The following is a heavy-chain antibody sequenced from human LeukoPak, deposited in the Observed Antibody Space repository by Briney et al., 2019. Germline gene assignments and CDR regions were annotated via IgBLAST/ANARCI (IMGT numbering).Heavy chain of an antibody. V-gene: IGHV1-2*02. CDR3: ARDSGLGHDAFDI. D-gene: IGHD3/OR15-3a*01. J-gene: IGHJ3*02. Sequence: ASVKVSCKASGYTFTAYYVHWVRQAPGQGLEWMGWITPNSGGTKYAQKFQGRVTMTRDTSISTAYMELRSLRSDDTAVYYCARDSGLGHDAFDIWGQGTMVTVSS. CDR1: GYTFTAYY. CDR2: ITPNSGGT.